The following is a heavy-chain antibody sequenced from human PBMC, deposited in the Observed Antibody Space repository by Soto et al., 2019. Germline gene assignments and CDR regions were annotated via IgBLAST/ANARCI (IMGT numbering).Heavy chain of an antibody. CDR1: GYTFTSYG. CDR2: ISAYNGNT. J-gene: IGHJ4*02. Sequence: QVQLVQSGAEVKKPGASVKVSCKASGYTFTSYGISWVRQAPGQGLVWMGWISAYNGNTNYAQKLQGRVTMTTDRSPSAAYMELRSPRSDDTAVYYCARDEFGDPGVYWEQRTLGTVSS. V-gene: IGHV1-18*01. D-gene: IGHD4-17*01. CDR3: ARDEFGDPGVY.